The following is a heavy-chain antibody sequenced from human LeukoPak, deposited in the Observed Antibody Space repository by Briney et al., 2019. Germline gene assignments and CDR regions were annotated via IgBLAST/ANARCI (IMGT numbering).Heavy chain of an antibody. CDR3: AKSQPPRVDTALDY. D-gene: IGHD5-18*01. V-gene: IGHV3-23*01. J-gene: IGHJ4*02. CDR2: ISGSGGST. Sequence: GGSLRLSCAASGFTVSSNYMSWVRQAPGKGLEWVSAISGSGGSTYYADSVKGRFTISRDNSKNTLYLQMNSLRAEDTAVYYCAKSQPPRVDTALDYWGQGTLVTVSS. CDR1: GFTVSSNY.